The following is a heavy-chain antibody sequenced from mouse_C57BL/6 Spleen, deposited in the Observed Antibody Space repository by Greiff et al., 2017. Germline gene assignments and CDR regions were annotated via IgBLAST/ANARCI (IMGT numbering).Heavy chain of an antibody. D-gene: IGHD1-3*01. CDR3: ARGQWAY. V-gene: IGHV1-54*01. CDR2: INPGSGGT. Sequence: VKLQESGAELVRPGTSVKVSCKASGYAFTNYLIEWVKQRPGQGLEWIGVINPGSGGTNYNEKFKGKATLTADKSSSTAYMQLSSLTSEDSAVYFCARGQWAYWGQGTLVTVSA. CDR1: GYAFTNYL. J-gene: IGHJ3*01.